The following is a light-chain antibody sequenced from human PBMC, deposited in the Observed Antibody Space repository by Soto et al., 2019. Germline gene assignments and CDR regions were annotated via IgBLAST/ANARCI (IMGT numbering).Light chain of an antibody. CDR3: QHRSDWPS. CDR1: QSVGNS. Sequence: EIVLTQSPATLSLSPGERVTLSCRASQSVGNSLAWCQQKPGQAPRILMYDASSRATGIAARFSGSGYGTDFTLTISRLEPEDFAVYYCQHRSDWPSFGQGTRLEIK. CDR2: DAS. J-gene: IGKJ5*01. V-gene: IGKV3-11*01.